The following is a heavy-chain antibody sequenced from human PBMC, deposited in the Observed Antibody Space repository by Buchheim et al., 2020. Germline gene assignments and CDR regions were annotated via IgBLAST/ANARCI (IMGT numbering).Heavy chain of an antibody. J-gene: IGHJ4*02. CDR1: GGTFSSYA. Sequence: QVQLVQSGAEVKKPGSSVKVSCKASGGTFSSYAISWVRQAPGQGLEWMGGIIPIFGTANYAQKFKGRVSITADESKSKAYLELSSLRSEHTAVYYCARVNGDYSPFDYWGQGTL. V-gene: IGHV1-69*01. D-gene: IGHD4-17*01. CDR3: ARVNGDYSPFDY. CDR2: IIPIFGTA.